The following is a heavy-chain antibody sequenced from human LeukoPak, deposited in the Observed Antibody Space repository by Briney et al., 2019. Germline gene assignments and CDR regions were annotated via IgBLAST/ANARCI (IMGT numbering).Heavy chain of an antibody. D-gene: IGHD4-23*01. Sequence: GGSLRLSCAASGFTFGDYAMHWVRQPPGKGLEWVSGINWNSGNIGHADSVKGRFTISRDNAKNSLSLQMNSLRAEDTALYYCVRGKGDHWGQGTLVTVSS. V-gene: IGHV3-9*01. J-gene: IGHJ4*02. CDR3: VRGKGDH. CDR2: INWNSGNI. CDR1: GFTFGDYA.